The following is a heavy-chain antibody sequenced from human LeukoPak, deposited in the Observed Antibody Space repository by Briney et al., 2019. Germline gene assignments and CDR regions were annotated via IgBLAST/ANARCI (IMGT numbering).Heavy chain of an antibody. CDR1: GFTFSSYS. CDR2: ISTSSIYI. Sequence: GGSLRLSCAASGFTFSSYSMNWVRQAPGKGLEWVSFISTSSIYIYYADSVKGRFTISRDNAKNSLYLQMNSLRAEDTAVYYCVRVDSSGYGLHWGLDYWGQGTLVTVSS. V-gene: IGHV3-21*01. J-gene: IGHJ4*02. D-gene: IGHD3-22*01. CDR3: VRVDSSGYGLHWGLDY.